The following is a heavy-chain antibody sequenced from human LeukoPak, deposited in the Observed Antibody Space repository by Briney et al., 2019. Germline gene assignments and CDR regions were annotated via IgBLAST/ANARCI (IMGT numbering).Heavy chain of an antibody. Sequence: GESLKISCKASGYRFTSHWIAWVRQMPGKGLEWMGIIYPGDSDTKYSPSFEGQVTISADKSIFTAYLQWSSLKASDTAIYYCARHRSGSQWDSLDYWGQGSLVTVSS. CDR2: IYPGDSDT. CDR3: ARHRSGSQWDSLDY. V-gene: IGHV5-51*01. D-gene: IGHD1-26*01. CDR1: GYRFTSHW. J-gene: IGHJ4*02.